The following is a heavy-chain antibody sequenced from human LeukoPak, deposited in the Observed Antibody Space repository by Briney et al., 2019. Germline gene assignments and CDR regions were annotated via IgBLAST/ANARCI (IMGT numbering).Heavy chain of an antibody. Sequence: TSETLSLTCAVSGYSLGSGYYWGWIRQPPGKGLEWIGTIYQSKTTSYNPSLTSRVTISVDTSKNQFSLRLSSVTAADTAVYYCARASGDDSGHFQHWGQGTLVTVSS. D-gene: IGHD2-21*02. CDR1: GYSLGSGYY. CDR3: ARASGDDSGHFQH. J-gene: IGHJ1*01. CDR2: IYQSKTT. V-gene: IGHV4-38-2*01.